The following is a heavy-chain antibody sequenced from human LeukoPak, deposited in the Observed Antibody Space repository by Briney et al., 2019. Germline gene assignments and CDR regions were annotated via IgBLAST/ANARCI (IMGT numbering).Heavy chain of an antibody. CDR1: GFTFSSYA. D-gene: IGHD1-26*01. CDR3: AKDLGASTDY. V-gene: IGHV3-23*01. Sequence: GGSLRLSCAASGFTFSSYAMSVVRQAPRKRLEWVSAISGSGDSTYYAGSGKGRFTISRDNSKNTLYLQMNSLRAEDTAVYYCAKDLGASTDYWGQGTLVTVSS. J-gene: IGHJ4*02. CDR2: ISGSGDST.